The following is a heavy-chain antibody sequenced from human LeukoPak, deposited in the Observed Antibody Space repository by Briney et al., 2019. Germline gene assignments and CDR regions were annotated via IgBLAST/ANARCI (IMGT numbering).Heavy chain of an antibody. CDR2: ISSSGSTI. J-gene: IGHJ4*02. V-gene: IGHV3-11*01. D-gene: IGHD3-9*01. CDR1: GFTFSDYY. Sequence: GGSLRLSCAASGFTFSDYYMSWIRQAPGKGLEWVSYISSSGSTIYYADSVKGRFTISRDNAKNSLYLQMNSLRAEDTAVYYCATVYDILPGYYSFDYWGQGTLVTVSS. CDR3: ATVYDILPGYYSFDY.